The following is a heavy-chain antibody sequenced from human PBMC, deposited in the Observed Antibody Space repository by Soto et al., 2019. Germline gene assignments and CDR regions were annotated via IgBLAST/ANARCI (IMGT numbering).Heavy chain of an antibody. CDR3: ARRKDYYDNSGYPNWFDP. D-gene: IGHD3-22*01. V-gene: IGHV4-39*01. Sequence: PSETLSLTCTVSGGSISSSSYYWGWIRHPPGKGLEWIGSIYYSGSTYYNPSLKSRVTISVDTSKNQFSLKLSSVTAADTAVYYCARRKDYYDNSGYPNWFDPWGQGALVTVSS. CDR1: GGSISSSSYY. J-gene: IGHJ5*02. CDR2: IYYSGST.